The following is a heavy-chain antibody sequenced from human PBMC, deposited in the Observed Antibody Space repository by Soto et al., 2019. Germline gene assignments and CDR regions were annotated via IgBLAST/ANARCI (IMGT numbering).Heavy chain of an antibody. CDR2: IIPILGIA. Sequence: QVQLVQSGAEVKKPGSSVKVSCKASGGTFSSYTISWVRQAPGQGLEWMGRIIPILGIANYAQKFQGRVTSTADKSTSTAYMELSSLRSEDTAVYYCARDPKDYPMDVWGQGTTVTVSS. J-gene: IGHJ6*02. D-gene: IGHD3-10*01. CDR3: ARDPKDYPMDV. V-gene: IGHV1-69*08. CDR1: GGTFSSYT.